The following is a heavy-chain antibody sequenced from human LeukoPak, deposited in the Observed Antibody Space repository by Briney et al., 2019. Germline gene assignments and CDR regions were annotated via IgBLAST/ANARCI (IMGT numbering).Heavy chain of an antibody. J-gene: IGHJ4*02. CDR3: ARDLTYYGSGALDY. D-gene: IGHD3-10*01. V-gene: IGHV3-30*02. CDR2: IRYDGSNK. Sequence: GGSLRLSCAASGFTFSSYGVHWVRQAPGKGLEWVAFIRYDGSNKYYADSVKGRLTISRDNSKNTLYLQMNSLRAEDTAVYYCARDLTYYGSGALDYWGQGTLVTVSS. CDR1: GFTFSSYG.